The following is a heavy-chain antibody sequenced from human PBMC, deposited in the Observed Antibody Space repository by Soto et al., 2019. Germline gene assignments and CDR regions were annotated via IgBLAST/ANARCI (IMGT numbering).Heavy chain of an antibody. D-gene: IGHD2-15*01. J-gene: IGHJ4*02. V-gene: IGHV4-59*08. CDR1: GASFTSYY. CDR2: IYNSGDT. Sequence: QVQLQESGPGLVKPSETLSLTCTVSGASFTSYYWSWVRQSPGKGLEWIGYIYNSGDTRYSPSLIRLVTLAVDTSKNQIFLMLSCGTAAVTAIYYCAKHHLGYCSGCPCPYYFDYWGQGTLVTVSS. CDR3: AKHHLGYCSGCPCPYYFDY.